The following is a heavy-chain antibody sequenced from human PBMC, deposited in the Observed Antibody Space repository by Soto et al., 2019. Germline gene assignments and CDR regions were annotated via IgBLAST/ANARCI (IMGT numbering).Heavy chain of an antibody. Sequence: EVQLLESGGGLVQPGGSLRLSCAASGFAFSSYAMSWVRQAPGKGLEWVSSISGSTSGTYYADAVKGRFTISRDNSNNTLYLQMNSLTAEDTAVYYCAKDRGSIDPFDYWCQGALVTVSS. J-gene: IGHJ4*02. D-gene: IGHD3-16*02. CDR3: AKDRGSIDPFDY. V-gene: IGHV3-23*01. CDR2: ISGSTSGT. CDR1: GFAFSSYA.